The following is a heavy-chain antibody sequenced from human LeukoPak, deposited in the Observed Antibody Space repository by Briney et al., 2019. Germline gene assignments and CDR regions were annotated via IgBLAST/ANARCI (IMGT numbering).Heavy chain of an antibody. Sequence: GGSLRLSCAAPGFTFSSFSLNWVRQARGKGLEWVSSIDSSSTNAYYADSVKGRFTISRDNAKNSLYLEMNSLRAEDTAVYFCARDRGSGWYGDLGYWGQGTLVTVSS. CDR2: IDSSSTNA. CDR3: ARDRGSGWYGDLGY. J-gene: IGHJ4*02. D-gene: IGHD6-19*01. CDR1: GFTFSSFS. V-gene: IGHV3-21*06.